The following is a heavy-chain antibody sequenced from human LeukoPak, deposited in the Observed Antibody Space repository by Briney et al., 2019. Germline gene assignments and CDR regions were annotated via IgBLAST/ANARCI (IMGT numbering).Heavy chain of an antibody. D-gene: IGHD3-10*01. Sequence: GASVKVSCKASGYTFSSYYVHWVRQAPGQGLEWMGMIIPSDGFTSYAQKFQGRVTMTRDMSTRQISLKLSSVTAADTAVYYCARAVGGDGSGSLWGPGTLVTVSS. CDR3: ARAVGGDGSGSL. J-gene: IGHJ4*02. V-gene: IGHV1-46*01. CDR1: GYTFSSYY. CDR2: IIPSDGFT.